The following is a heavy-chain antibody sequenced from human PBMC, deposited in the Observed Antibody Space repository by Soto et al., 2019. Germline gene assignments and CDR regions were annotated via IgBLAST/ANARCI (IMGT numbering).Heavy chain of an antibody. V-gene: IGHV1-8*02. CDR1: GYTFTSYA. CDR3: ARAGSWYQYNWFDP. Sequence: ASVKVSCKASGYTFTSYAIHWVRQAPGQGLEWMGWMNPNSGNTGYAQKFQGRVTMTRNTSISTAYMELSSLRSEDTAVYYCARAGSWYQYNWFDPWGQGTLVTVSS. CDR2: MNPNSGNT. D-gene: IGHD6-13*01. J-gene: IGHJ5*02.